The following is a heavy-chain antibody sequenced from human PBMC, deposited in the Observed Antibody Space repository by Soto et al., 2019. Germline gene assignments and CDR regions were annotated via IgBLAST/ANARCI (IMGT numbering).Heavy chain of an antibody. CDR3: ARSYDSSGYGAFDI. CDR1: GGTFSSYA. Sequence: ASVKVSCKASGGTFSSYAISWVRQAPGQGLEWMGGIIYIFGTANYAPKFQGRVTISAVESTSTAYMELSSLRSEDTAMFYCARSYDSSGYGAFDIWGQGTKVTVSS. V-gene: IGHV1-69*13. D-gene: IGHD3-22*01. J-gene: IGHJ3*02. CDR2: IIYIFGTA.